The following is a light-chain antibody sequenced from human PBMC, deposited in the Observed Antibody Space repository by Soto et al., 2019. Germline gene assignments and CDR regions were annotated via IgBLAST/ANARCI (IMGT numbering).Light chain of an antibody. CDR1: SSDVGGYNH. Sequence: ALTQPASVSASPGQSITISCTGTSSDVGGYNHVSWYQQHPGKVPKVMIFDVSNRPSGVSNRFSGSKSGNTASLTISGLQAEDEADYYCGSYTSSNTVVFGGGTKLTVL. CDR2: DVS. J-gene: IGLJ2*01. V-gene: IGLV2-14*01. CDR3: GSYTSSNTVV.